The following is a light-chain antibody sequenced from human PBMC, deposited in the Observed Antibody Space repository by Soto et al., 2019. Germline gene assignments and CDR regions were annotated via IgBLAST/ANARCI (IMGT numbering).Light chain of an antibody. Sequence: SSELTQPPSVSVAPGKTARITCGGNNIGSKSVHGYQQKPGQAPVLVIYYDSDRPSGIPERFSGSNSGNTATLTISRVEAWYEADYYCQVWDSSSDHPVFGGGTKLTVL. V-gene: IGLV3-21*04. CDR2: YDS. CDR1: NIGSKS. J-gene: IGLJ2*01. CDR3: QVWDSSSDHPV.